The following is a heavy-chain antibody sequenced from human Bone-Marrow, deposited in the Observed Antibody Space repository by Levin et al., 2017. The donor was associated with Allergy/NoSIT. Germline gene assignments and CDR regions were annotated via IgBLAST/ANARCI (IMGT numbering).Heavy chain of an antibody. CDR1: GFTFSSYA. V-gene: IGHV3-23*01. J-gene: IGHJ3*02. CDR2: ITGSSGST. Sequence: SCAASGFTFSSYAMSWVRQAPGKGLQWVSTITGSSGSTYYADSVKGRFTISSDKSKNTLYLQMDSLRAEDTAVYFCAKDNTGNLDAFDIWGQGTMVTVSS. D-gene: IGHD1-14*01. CDR3: AKDNTGNLDAFDI.